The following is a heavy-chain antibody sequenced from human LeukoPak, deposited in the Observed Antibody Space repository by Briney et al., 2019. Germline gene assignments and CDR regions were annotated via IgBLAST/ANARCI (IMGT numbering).Heavy chain of an antibody. CDR2: IKEDGSED. CDR3: ARDADGYED. Sequence: PGGSLRLSCAASGFTFSRAWMSWVRQAPGKGLEWVANIKEDGSEDYYADSVKGRFAISKDNAKNSLYLQMNNLRAEDTAVYYCARDADGYEDWGQGTLVIVSS. V-gene: IGHV3-7*01. D-gene: IGHD5-24*01. CDR1: GFTFSRAW. J-gene: IGHJ4*02.